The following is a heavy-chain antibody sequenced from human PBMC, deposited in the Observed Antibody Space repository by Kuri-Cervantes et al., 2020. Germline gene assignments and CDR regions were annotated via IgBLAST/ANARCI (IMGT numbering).Heavy chain of an antibody. J-gene: IGHJ4*02. D-gene: IGHD1-26*01. CDR3: ARLDYSESWFDN. CDR2: IYYSGST. V-gene: IGHV4-39*01. Sequence: WVRQAPGKGLEWIGNIYYSGSTYYNPSLKGRITMSVDTSKNQFSLQLSSVTAADTAVYYCARLDYSESWFDNWGQGTPVTVSS.